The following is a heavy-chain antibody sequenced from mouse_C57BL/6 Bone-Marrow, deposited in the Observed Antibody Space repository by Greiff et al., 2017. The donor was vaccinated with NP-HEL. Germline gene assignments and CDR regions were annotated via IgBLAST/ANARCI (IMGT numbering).Heavy chain of an antibody. Sequence: QVQLQQPGAELVRPGSSVKLSCKASGYTFTSYWMHWVKQRPIQGLEWIGNIDPSDSETHYNQKFKDKATLTVDKSSSTAYMQLSSLTSEDSAVYYCAREGSYYYGSSYDFDYWGQGTTLTVSS. D-gene: IGHD1-1*01. CDR2: IDPSDSET. V-gene: IGHV1-52*01. CDR1: GYTFTSYW. J-gene: IGHJ2*01. CDR3: AREGSYYYGSSYDFDY.